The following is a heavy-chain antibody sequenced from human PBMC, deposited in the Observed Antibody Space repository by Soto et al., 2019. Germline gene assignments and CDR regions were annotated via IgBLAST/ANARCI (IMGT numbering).Heavy chain of an antibody. D-gene: IGHD2-8*01. CDR1: GFTFSSYS. J-gene: IGHJ4*02. CDR3: AREGRDIVLMVYAIV. CDR2: ISSSSSYI. Sequence: GESLKISCAASGFTFSSYSMNWVRQAPGKGLEWVSSISSSSSYIYYADSVKGRFTISRDNAKNSLYLQMNSLRAEDTAVYYCAREGRDIVLMVYAIVWGQGTLVTVSS. V-gene: IGHV3-21*01.